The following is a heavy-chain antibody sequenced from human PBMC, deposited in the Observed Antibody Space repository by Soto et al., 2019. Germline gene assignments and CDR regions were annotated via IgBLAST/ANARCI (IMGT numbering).Heavy chain of an antibody. D-gene: IGHD2-15*01. J-gene: IGHJ4*02. CDR3: ARLVVPLGYCSGGACPRYIFDY. CDR2: ISYSGST. CDR1: GDSITSNNYY. V-gene: IGHV4-39*01. Sequence: LALTCTVSGDSITSNNYYWGWIRQPPGKGLEWLGSISYSGSTYYNPSLKSRVTISVDPSENQFSLKLSSVTAADTAVYYCARLVVPLGYCSGGACPRYIFDYWGQGTLVTVSS.